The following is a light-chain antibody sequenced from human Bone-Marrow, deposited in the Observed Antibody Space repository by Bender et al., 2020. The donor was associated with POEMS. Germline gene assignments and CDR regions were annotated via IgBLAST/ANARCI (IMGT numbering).Light chain of an antibody. CDR2: QDT. CDR1: DLGDKY. V-gene: IGLV3-1*01. Sequence: SYEVTQPPSVSVSPGRTASITCSGDDLGDKYVAWYQQKPGQSPVLVIYQDTKRPSGIPERFSGSNSWNTATLTISGTQAMDEADYYCQAWDTYSVIFGGGTKLTVL. CDR3: QAWDTYSVI. J-gene: IGLJ2*01.